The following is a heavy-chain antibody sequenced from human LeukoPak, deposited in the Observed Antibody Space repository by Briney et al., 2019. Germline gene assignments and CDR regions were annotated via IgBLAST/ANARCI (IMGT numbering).Heavy chain of an antibody. CDR3: ARPYIANRDWLDP. V-gene: IGHV1-3*01. J-gene: IGHJ5*02. Sequence: ASVKVSCKTLGYTFTTYAMHWVRQAPGQGLEYMGWINAANGHTKYSQKFRGRVTFTTDTSASTAYMDLSSLTSEDTAVYYCARPYIANRDWLDPWGQGTLVTVSS. CDR2: INAANGHT. CDR1: GYTFTTYA. D-gene: IGHD2-15*01.